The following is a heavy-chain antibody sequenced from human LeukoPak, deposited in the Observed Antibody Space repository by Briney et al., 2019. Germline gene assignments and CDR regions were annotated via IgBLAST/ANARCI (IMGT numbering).Heavy chain of an antibody. J-gene: IGHJ5*02. Sequence: PGGSLRLSCAASGFTFSTYSMNWVRQAPGKGLEWVSSISGSSIYIYYADSVKGRFTISRDNAKDTLYLQMSSLRDEDTAVYYCVSDLCGGDDQWGRGTLVTVSS. CDR1: GFTFSTYS. V-gene: IGHV3-21*01. CDR2: ISGSSIYI. D-gene: IGHD3-3*01. CDR3: VSDLCGGDDQ.